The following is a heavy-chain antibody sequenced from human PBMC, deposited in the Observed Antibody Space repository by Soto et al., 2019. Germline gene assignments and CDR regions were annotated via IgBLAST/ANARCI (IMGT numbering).Heavy chain of an antibody. Sequence: ASVKVSCKASGYTFTGYYMHWVRQAPGQGLEWMGWINPNSGGTNYAQKFQGWVTMTRDTSISTAYMELSRLRSDDTAVYYCARAGGYSGYDCMGNDAFDIWGQGTMVTVSS. D-gene: IGHD5-12*01. CDR3: ARAGGYSGYDCMGNDAFDI. CDR2: INPNSGGT. V-gene: IGHV1-2*04. CDR1: GYTFTGYY. J-gene: IGHJ3*02.